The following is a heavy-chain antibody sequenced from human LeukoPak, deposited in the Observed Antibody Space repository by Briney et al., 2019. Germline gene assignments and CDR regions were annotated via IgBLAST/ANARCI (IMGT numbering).Heavy chain of an antibody. CDR3: ARGKGYFDY. CDR1: VGSISSYY. Sequence: SETLSLTCTVSVGSISSYYWSWIRQSPGKGLECIGYIYYSGSTNYNPSRKSRVTMSVDTSKNQFSLKLTSVTAADTAVYYCARGKGYFDYWGQGTLVTVSS. J-gene: IGHJ4*02. CDR2: IYYSGST. V-gene: IGHV4-59*01. D-gene: IGHD3-16*01.